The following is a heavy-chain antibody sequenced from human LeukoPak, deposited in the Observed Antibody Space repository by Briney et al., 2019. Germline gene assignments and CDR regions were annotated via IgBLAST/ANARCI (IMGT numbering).Heavy chain of an antibody. J-gene: IGHJ6*02. CDR2: ISGSGGST. CDR1: GFTFSSYA. V-gene: IGHV3-23*01. Sequence: GGSLRLSCAASGFTFSSYAMSWVRQAPGKGLEWVSAISGSGGSTYYADSVKGRFTISRDNSKNTLYLQMNSLRAEDTAVYYCARANNCYYGMDVWGQGTTVTVSS. CDR3: ARANNCYYGMDV.